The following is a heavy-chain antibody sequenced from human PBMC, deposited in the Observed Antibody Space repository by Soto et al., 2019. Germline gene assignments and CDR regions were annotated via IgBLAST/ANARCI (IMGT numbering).Heavy chain of an antibody. CDR3: ARDLWGYCGADCYPLDV. V-gene: IGHV4-59*01. Sequence: QVRLQESGPGLVKPSETLSLTCTVTGGSISSYSWSWIRQPPGKGLELIGYMYNTGSTIYNPSLKSPVTISVDTSKNQFSLKLNSVTAADTAVYYCARDLWGYCGADCYPLDVWGQGATVTVSS. CDR1: GGSISSYS. CDR2: MYNTGST. J-gene: IGHJ6*02. D-gene: IGHD2-21*02.